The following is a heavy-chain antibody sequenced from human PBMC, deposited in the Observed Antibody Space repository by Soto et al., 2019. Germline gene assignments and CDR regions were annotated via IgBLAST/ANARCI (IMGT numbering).Heavy chain of an antibody. Sequence: EVQLLESGGGMVQPGGSLRVSCAASGFTFRNFVMSWVRQAPGKGLEWVSAIRATGGETFYADSVKGRFTISRDNAKNTLDLQMNSLRDEDTARYFCAQERGWGVVSPAHDYWGQGTLVTVSS. D-gene: IGHD2-21*01. CDR2: IRATGGET. CDR3: AQERGWGVVSPAHDY. J-gene: IGHJ4*02. CDR1: GFTFRNFV. V-gene: IGHV3-23*01.